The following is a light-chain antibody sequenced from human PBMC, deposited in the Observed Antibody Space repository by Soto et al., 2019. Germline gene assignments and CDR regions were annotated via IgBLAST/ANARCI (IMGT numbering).Light chain of an antibody. Sequence: ILMTQSPATLSLSPGERATLSCRASQSVSNSLAWYQQKPGQAPRLLIYDASTRATGIPDRFSGSGSGTEFTLTISGLQSEDFAVYYCQQYNNWPPWTFGQGTKVEIK. CDR3: QQYNNWPPWT. V-gene: IGKV3-15*01. CDR1: QSVSNS. CDR2: DAS. J-gene: IGKJ1*01.